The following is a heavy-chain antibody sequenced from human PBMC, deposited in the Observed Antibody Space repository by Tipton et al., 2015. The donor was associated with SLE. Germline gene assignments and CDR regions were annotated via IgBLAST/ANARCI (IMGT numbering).Heavy chain of an antibody. V-gene: IGHV4-59*11. J-gene: IGHJ5*02. D-gene: IGHD3-3*01. Sequence: TLSLTCIVSGGSIDYHYWSWIRQTPGKGLEYIGFIHYSGKTDSHPSLKSRVTMSVDTSKNQFSLRLSSVTTADTAVYYCARGFLEMFDPWGPGTLVTVSS. CDR3: ARGFLEMFDP. CDR1: GGSIDYHY. CDR2: IHYSGKT.